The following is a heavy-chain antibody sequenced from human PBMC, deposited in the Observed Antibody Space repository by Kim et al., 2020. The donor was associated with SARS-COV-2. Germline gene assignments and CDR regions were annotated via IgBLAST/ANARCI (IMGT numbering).Heavy chain of an antibody. Sequence: YYADSVKGRFTISRDNSKNTLYLQMNSLRAEDTAVYYCAREALRGVTSLAWGQGTLVTVSS. D-gene: IGHD3-10*01. CDR3: AREALRGVTSLA. J-gene: IGHJ5*02. V-gene: IGHV3-30*01.